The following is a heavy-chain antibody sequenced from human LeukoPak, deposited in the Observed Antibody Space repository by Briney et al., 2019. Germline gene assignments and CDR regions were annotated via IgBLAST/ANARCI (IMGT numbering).Heavy chain of an antibody. D-gene: IGHD6-6*01. J-gene: IGHJ4*02. V-gene: IGHV1-18*01. CDR1: GYTFTSYG. Sequence: ASVKVSCKASGYTFTSYGISWVRQAPGQGLEWMGWISAYNGNTNYAQKLQGRVTMTTDTSTSTAYMELRSLRSDDTAVYYCARSIAARPSVRDFDYWGQGTLVTVSS. CDR3: ARSIAARPSVRDFDY. CDR2: ISAYNGNT.